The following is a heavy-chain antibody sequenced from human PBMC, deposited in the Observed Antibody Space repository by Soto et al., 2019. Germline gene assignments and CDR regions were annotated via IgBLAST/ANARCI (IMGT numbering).Heavy chain of an antibody. V-gene: IGHV3-30*18. CDR3: AKDRGGDCPDNSCYFGADY. D-gene: IGHD2-2*01. CDR2: ISDTGSSH. CDR1: GFSSYG. Sequence: GGSLRLSCAGSGFSSYGMHWVRQAPGKGLECVAVISDTGSSHYYAASVEGRFTISRENSKNTLSLHMDRLRVEDTAVYYCAKDRGGDCPDNSCYFGADYWGQGTPVTVS. J-gene: IGHJ4*02.